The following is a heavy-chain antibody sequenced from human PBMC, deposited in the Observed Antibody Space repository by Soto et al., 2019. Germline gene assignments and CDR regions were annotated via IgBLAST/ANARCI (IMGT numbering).Heavy chain of an antibody. D-gene: IGHD6-6*01. J-gene: IGHJ6*02. V-gene: IGHV3-11*04. CDR3: ARDAGSSSSYYYYYGMDV. CDR2: ISSSGSTI. Sequence: PGGSLRLSCAASGFTFSDYYMSWIRQAPGKGLEWVSYISSSGSTIYYADSVKGRFTISRDNAKNSLYLQMNSLRAEDTAVYYCARDAGSSSSYYYYYGMDVWGQGTTVTVSS. CDR1: GFTFSDYY.